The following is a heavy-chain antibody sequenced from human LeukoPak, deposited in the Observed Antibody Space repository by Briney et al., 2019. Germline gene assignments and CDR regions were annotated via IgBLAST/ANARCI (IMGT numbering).Heavy chain of an antibody. CDR1: GGTFNSYA. D-gene: IGHD1-26*01. CDR2: IIPIFGSA. Sequence: SVKVSCKASGGTFNSYAISWVRQAPGQGLEWMGGIIPIFGSANYAQKFQGRVTITADESTSTACMELSSLRSEDTAVYYCARGYLSSGSYQRVAGYYYYYMDVWGKGTTVTISS. J-gene: IGHJ6*03. V-gene: IGHV1-69*13. CDR3: ARGYLSSGSYQRVAGYYYYYMDV.